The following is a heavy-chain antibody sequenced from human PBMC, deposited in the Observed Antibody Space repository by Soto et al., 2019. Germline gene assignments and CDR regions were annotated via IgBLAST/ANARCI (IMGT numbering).Heavy chain of an antibody. CDR3: CRPIYYNNLAPH. J-gene: IGHJ4*02. D-gene: IGHD3-10*01. CDR1: GFTFSDSA. V-gene: IGHV3-73*01. CDR2: IKSRADNFAT. Sequence: GGSLRLSCAASGFTFSDSAVHWVRQASGKGLEWVGRIKSRADNFATAYAASVNGRFTIFRDDSKSTAYLQMNSLKTEDTAVYYCCRPIYYNNLAPHWGQGTLVPVS.